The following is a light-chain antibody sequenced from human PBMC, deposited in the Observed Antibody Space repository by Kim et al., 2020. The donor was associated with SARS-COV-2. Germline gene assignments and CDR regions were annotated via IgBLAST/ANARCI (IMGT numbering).Light chain of an antibody. CDR1: QSISTN. Sequence: EIVMTQSPATLSVSPGERATLSCRASQSISTNLVWYQQKPGQAPRLLMYDSFTRATGIPARFSGYGSGTDSTLTISELQSEDFAVYYCQQRHDWPLTFGGGTKVDIK. CDR3: QQRHDWPLT. CDR2: DSF. J-gene: IGKJ4*01. V-gene: IGKV3-15*01.